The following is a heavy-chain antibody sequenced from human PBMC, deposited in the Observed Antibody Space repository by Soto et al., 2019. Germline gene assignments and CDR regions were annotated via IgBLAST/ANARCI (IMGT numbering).Heavy chain of an antibody. CDR1: AFSFSNFW. J-gene: IGHJ4*02. CDR2: IRSKAYGGTT. V-gene: IGHV3-49*04. D-gene: IGHD3-22*01. CDR3: TAYYYDSSGYLPFDY. Sequence: GGSLRLSCAASAFSFSNFWMSWVRQAPGKGLEWVGFIRSKAYGGTTEYAASVKGRFTISRDDSKSIAYLQMNSLKTEDTAVYYCTAYYYDSSGYLPFDYWGQGTLVIVSS.